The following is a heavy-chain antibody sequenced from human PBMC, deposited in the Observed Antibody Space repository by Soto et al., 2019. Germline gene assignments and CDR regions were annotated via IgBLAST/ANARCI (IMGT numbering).Heavy chain of an antibody. CDR1: GGTFSSYA. D-gene: IGHD1-26*01. CDR3: ARDWVVGATGYYGMDV. V-gene: IGHV1-69*12. Sequence: QVQLVQSGAEVKKPGSSVKVSCKASGGTFSSYAISWVRQAPGQGLEWMGGIIPIFGTANYAQKFQGRVTITADESTSTAYMELSSLRSEDTAVYYSARDWVVGATGYYGMDVWGQGTTVTVSS. CDR2: IIPIFGTA. J-gene: IGHJ6*02.